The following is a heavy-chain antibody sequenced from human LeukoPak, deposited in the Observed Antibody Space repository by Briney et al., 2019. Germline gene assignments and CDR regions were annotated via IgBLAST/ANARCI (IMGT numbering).Heavy chain of an antibody. Sequence: GGSLRLSCAASGLTFSGYVMICARQAPGKGLEWVAAISANGGRTYYTESVKGHFTISRDNSKNTLYLQMNSLRADDTAVYYCAKGPERRGFCSGSACYSDCWGQGTLVTVSS. CDR3: AKGPERRGFCSGSACYSDC. D-gene: IGHD2-8*02. CDR1: GLTFSGYV. J-gene: IGHJ4*02. CDR2: ISANGGRT. V-gene: IGHV3-23*01.